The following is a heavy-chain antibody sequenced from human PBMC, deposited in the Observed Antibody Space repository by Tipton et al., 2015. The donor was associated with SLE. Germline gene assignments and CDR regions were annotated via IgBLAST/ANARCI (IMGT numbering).Heavy chain of an antibody. CDR3: ARLELQLGLDQ. J-gene: IGHJ4*02. V-gene: IGHV5-51*03. D-gene: IGHD3-10*01. CDR1: GYRFSTYW. CDR2: IYVGDPDT. Sequence: QLVQSGAEVKKPGESLKISCEGSGYRFSTYWIAWLRQMPGKGLEWMGSIYVGDPDTIYSPSFQGQVTISVDKSISTAYLQWSSLKASDSAMYYCARLELQLGLDQWGQGTLVTVSS.